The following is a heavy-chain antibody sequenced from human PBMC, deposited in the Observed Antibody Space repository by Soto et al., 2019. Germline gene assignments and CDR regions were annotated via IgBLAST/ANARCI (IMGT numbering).Heavy chain of an antibody. Sequence: RGESLKISCKGSGYTFTNYWIGWVRQKPGKGPEWMGIIYPGDSETRYSPSFEGHVTISVDKSISTVYLQWSSLKASDTAMYYCATQVTFHHWGQGTLVTVSS. V-gene: IGHV5-51*01. CDR3: ATQVTFHH. CDR2: IYPGDSET. J-gene: IGHJ1*01. D-gene: IGHD5-18*01. CDR1: GYTFTNYW.